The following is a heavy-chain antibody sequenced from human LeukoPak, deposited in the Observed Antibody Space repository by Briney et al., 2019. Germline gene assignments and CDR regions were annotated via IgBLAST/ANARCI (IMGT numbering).Heavy chain of an antibody. J-gene: IGHJ4*02. V-gene: IGHV1-69*05. D-gene: IGHD3-22*01. CDR1: GGTFSSYA. Sequence: SVKVSCKASGGTFSSYAISWVRQAPGQGLEWMGGTIPIFGTANYAQKFQGRGTITTDGSTSKAYMDLNSLRSEDTAGYYFSCGTSYDSSGYFLGYYFAYWGQGTLVTVSS. CDR2: TIPIFGTA. CDR3: SCGTSYDSSGYFLGYYFAY.